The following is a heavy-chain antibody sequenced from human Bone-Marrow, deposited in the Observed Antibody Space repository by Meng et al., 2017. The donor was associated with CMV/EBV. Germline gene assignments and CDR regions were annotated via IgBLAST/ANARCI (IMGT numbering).Heavy chain of an antibody. J-gene: IGHJ4*02. D-gene: IGHD3-9*01. Sequence: SVKVSCKASGGTFSSYAISWVRQAPGQGLEWMGGIIPIFGTANYAQKFQGRVTITTDESTSTAYMELSSLRSEDTAVYYCARGQQKRDILTGPCDYWGQGSLVTVSS. CDR2: IIPIFGTA. CDR3: ARGQQKRDILTGPCDY. CDR1: GGTFSSYA. V-gene: IGHV1-69*05.